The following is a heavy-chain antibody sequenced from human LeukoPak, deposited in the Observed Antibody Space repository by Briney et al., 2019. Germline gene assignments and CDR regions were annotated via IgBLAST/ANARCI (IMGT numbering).Heavy chain of an antibody. CDR3: VRDSGRYSYAFDY. V-gene: IGHV4-59*01. CDR1: GDSISSYY. Sequence: KPSETLSLTCTVSGDSISSYYWTWVRQPPGKGLEWLGCIYYRGSTNYNPSLKSRVTISVDTSKKQFSLKLTSVTTADTAVYYCVRDSGRYSYAFDYWGQGALVTVSS. D-gene: IGHD5-18*01. CDR2: IYYRGST. J-gene: IGHJ4*02.